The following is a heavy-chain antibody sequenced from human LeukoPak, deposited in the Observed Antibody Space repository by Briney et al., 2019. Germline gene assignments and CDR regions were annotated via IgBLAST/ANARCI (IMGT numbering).Heavy chain of an antibody. CDR1: GFSCRTYW. CDR2: TMQDGIEK. D-gene: IGHD6-19*01. CDR3: AGGCGWIFDY. Sequence: GGSLRLSCAASGFSCRTYWINWVRQAPGKGLEWVANTMQDGIEKNYVDSVKGRFTISKDNTKNSLYLQLSSLRAEDTALYYCAGGCGWIFDYWGQGTLVTVSS. V-gene: IGHV3-7*01. J-gene: IGHJ4*02.